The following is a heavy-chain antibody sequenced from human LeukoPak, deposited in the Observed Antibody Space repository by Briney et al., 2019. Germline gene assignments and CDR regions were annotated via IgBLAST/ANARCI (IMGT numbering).Heavy chain of an antibody. D-gene: IGHD6-19*01. CDR3: ARELAVAGTVTYYYGMDV. V-gene: IGHV1-69*13. J-gene: IGHJ6*02. Sequence: GASVKVSCKASGGTFSSYAISWVRQAPGQGLEWMGGIIPIFGTANYAQKFQGRVTITADESTSTAYMELSSLRSEDTAVYYCARELAVAGTVTYYYGMDVWGQGTTVTVSS. CDR1: GGTFSSYA. CDR2: IIPIFGTA.